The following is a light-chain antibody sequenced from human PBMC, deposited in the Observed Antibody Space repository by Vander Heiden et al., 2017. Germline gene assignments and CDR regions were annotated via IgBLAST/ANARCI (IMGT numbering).Light chain of an antibody. V-gene: IGLV2-8*01. Sequence: QSALTQPPSASGSPGQSVTISCTGTRSDVGVYNVVAWYQQYPGKVPKLIIYEFSKRPSGVPDRFSGSKSGNTASLTVSGLQAEDEADYYCSSYGGSNNLVFGGGTKLTVL. J-gene: IGLJ2*01. CDR2: EFS. CDR1: RSDVGVYNV. CDR3: SSYGGSNNLV.